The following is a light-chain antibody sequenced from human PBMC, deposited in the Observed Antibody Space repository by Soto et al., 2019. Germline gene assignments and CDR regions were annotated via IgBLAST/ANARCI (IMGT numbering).Light chain of an antibody. CDR3: LQRSNWPLT. CDR2: AAS. V-gene: IGKV3-11*01. CDR1: QSVDYY. J-gene: IGKJ4*01. Sequence: EIVLTQSPVTLSLSPGERATLSCRASQSVDYYLAWYQQKPGQAPRLLIYAASNRATGIPARFSGSGSGTDFTLTISSLEPEDFAIYYCLQRSNWPLTFGGRTKVEIK.